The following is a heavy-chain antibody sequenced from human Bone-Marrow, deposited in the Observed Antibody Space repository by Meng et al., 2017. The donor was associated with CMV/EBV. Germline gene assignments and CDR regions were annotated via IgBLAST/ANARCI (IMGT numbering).Heavy chain of an antibody. CDR1: GGTFSSYA. V-gene: IGHV1-46*01. D-gene: IGHD3-10*01. J-gene: IGHJ6*02. CDR2: INPSGGST. Sequence: ASVKVSCKASGGTFSSYAISWVRQAPGQGLEWMGIINPSGGSTSYAQKFQGRVNMTRDTSTSTVYMELSSLRSEDTAVYYCTKGGEDGSGSYRHYYYYYGMDVWGQGTTVTVSS. CDR3: TKGGEDGSGSYRHYYYYYGMDV.